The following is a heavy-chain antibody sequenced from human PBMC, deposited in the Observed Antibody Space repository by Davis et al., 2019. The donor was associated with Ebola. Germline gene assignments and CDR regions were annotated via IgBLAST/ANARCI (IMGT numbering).Heavy chain of an antibody. V-gene: IGHV3-7*03. J-gene: IGHJ6*02. D-gene: IGHD3-10*01. CDR2: IKQDGSEK. CDR1: GFTFSNFW. CDR3: AKDSYVGSGGYYYYGMDV. Sequence: GESLKISCAASGFTFSNFWMNWIRQAPGKGLEWVANIKQDGSEKYYVDSVKGRFTISRDNAKNSLYLQMNSLRAEDTAVYYCAKDSYVGSGGYYYYGMDVWGQGTTVTVSS.